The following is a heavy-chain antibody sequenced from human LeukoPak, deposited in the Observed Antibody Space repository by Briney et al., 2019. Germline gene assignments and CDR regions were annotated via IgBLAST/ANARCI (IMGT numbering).Heavy chain of an antibody. D-gene: IGHD3-3*01. CDR1: GGTFSSYA. V-gene: IGHV1-69*01. Sequence: SVKVSCKASGGTFSSYAMSWVRQAPGQGLEWMGGIIPIFGTANYAQKFQGRVTITADESTSTAYKELSSLRSEDTAVYYCARSAFWSGYYCYWGQGTLVTVSS. CDR2: IIPIFGTA. CDR3: ARSAFWSGYYCY. J-gene: IGHJ4*02.